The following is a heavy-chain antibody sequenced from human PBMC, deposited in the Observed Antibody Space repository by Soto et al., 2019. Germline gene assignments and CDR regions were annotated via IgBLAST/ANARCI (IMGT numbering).Heavy chain of an antibody. J-gene: IGHJ6*02. CDR2: ISYDGSNK. CDR1: GFTFSSYG. CDR3: AKDRSEYSPPYYYYGMDV. Sequence: PGGSLSLSCAASGFTFSSYGMHWVRQAPGKGLEWVAVISYDGSNKYYADSVKGRFTISRDNSKNTLYLQMNSLRAEDTAVYYCAKDRSEYSPPYYYYGMDVWGQGTTVTVSS. D-gene: IGHD6-6*01. V-gene: IGHV3-30*18.